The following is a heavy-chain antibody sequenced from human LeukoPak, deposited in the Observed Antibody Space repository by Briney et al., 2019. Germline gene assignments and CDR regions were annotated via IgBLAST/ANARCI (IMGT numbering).Heavy chain of an antibody. CDR1: GFTFSSYG. CDR3: STTTVVRGLPVY. CDR2: ISYDGSNK. Sequence: GGSLRLSCAASGFTFSSYGMHWVRQAPGKGLEWVAVISYDGSNKYYADSVKGRFTISRDNSKNTLYLQMNSLRAEDTAVDYCSTTTVVRGLPVYWGHGTLVTVSS. V-gene: IGHV3-30*03. J-gene: IGHJ4*01. D-gene: IGHD3-10*01.